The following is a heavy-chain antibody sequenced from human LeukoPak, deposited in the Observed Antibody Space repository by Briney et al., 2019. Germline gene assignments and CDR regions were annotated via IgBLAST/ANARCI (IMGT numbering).Heavy chain of an antibody. CDR3: ARILEGSGAAFDI. J-gene: IGHJ3*02. D-gene: IGHD3-3*02. V-gene: IGHV4-59*01. CDR1: GGSMNNYY. CDR2: IHYTEIT. Sequence: SETLSLTCLVSGGSMNNYYWSWIRQPPGKGLEWIAYIHYTEITNYNPYLKSRVTISLDTSKSQFSLKLNSVTAADTAFYYCARILEGSGAAFDIWGQGTMVTVSS.